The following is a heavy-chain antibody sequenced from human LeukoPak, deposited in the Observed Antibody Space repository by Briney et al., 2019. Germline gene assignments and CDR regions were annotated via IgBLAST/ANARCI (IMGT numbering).Heavy chain of an antibody. CDR2: ISSSGSTI. V-gene: IGHV3-48*03. J-gene: IGHJ6*02. CDR1: GFTFSSYE. CDR3: ARVRKDGYNANYYYYGMDV. Sequence: PGGSLRLSCAASGFTFSSYEMNWVRQAPGKGLEWVSYISSSGSTIYYTDSVKGRFTISRDNAKNSLYLQMNSLRDEDTAVYYCARVRKDGYNANYYYYGMDVWGQGTTVTVSS. D-gene: IGHD5-24*01.